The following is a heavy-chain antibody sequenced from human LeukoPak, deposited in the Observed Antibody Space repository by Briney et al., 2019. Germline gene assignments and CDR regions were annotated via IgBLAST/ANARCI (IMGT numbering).Heavy chain of an antibody. D-gene: IGHD6-19*01. Sequence: GGSLRLSCAASGFTFSSYAMSWVRQAPGKGLEWVSAISGSGGSTYYADSVKGRFTISRDNSKNTLYLQMNSLRAEDTAVYYCAKDRAAVAGDYYYYMDVWGKGTTVTVSS. CDR1: GFTFSSYA. V-gene: IGHV3-23*01. CDR2: ISGSGGST. CDR3: AKDRAAVAGDYYYYMDV. J-gene: IGHJ6*03.